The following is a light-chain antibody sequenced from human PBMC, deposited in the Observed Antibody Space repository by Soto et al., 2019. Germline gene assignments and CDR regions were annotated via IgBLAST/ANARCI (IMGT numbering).Light chain of an antibody. J-gene: IGKJ1*01. CDR1: QSVDSSF. Sequence: EIVLTQSPGTLSLSPGARATLSCRARQSVDSSFLGWYQQKPGQSPRLLIYGASSRASGIPDRFSGSGSGTDFTLSINGLDPEDFAVYYCQQYGTVPWTFGQGTKVDNK. V-gene: IGKV3-20*01. CDR3: QQYGTVPWT. CDR2: GAS.